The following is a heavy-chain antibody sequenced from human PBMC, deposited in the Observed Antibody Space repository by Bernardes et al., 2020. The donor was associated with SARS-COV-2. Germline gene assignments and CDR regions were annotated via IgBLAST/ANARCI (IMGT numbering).Heavy chain of an antibody. CDR3: AKERVWWSSGSWFDP. CDR2: ISGSGGST. CDR1: GFTFSRYW. J-gene: IGHJ5*02. Sequence: GGSLRLSCVTSGFTFSRYWMSWVRQAPGKGLEWVSAISGSGGSTYYADSVKGRFTISRDNSKNTLYLQMNSLRAEDTAVYYCAKERVWWSSGSWFDPWGQGTLVTVSS. V-gene: IGHV3-23*01. D-gene: IGHD2-21*01.